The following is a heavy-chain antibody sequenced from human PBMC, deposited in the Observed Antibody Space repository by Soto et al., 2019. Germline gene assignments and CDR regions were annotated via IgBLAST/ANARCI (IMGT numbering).Heavy chain of an antibody. V-gene: IGHV3-30-3*01. Sequence: QVQLVESGGGVVQPGRSLRLSCAASGFTFSSYAMHWVRQAPGKGLEWVAVISYDGSNKYYADSVKGRFTISRDNSKNTLYLQMNSLSAEDTAVYYCAGVPSSSGRAHFDYWGQGTLVTVSS. D-gene: IGHD2-15*01. CDR3: AGVPSSSGRAHFDY. J-gene: IGHJ4*02. CDR1: GFTFSSYA. CDR2: ISYDGSNK.